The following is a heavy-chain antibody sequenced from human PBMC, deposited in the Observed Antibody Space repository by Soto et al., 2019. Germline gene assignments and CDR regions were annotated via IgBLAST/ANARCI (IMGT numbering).Heavy chain of an antibody. CDR1: GYTLTELS. CDR3: ARDPYCGGDCYTFDY. V-gene: IGHV1-24*01. Sequence: ASVKVSCKVSGYTLTELSMDWVRQAPGKGLEWMGGFDPEDGETIYAQKFQGRVTMTEDTSTSTAYMELSSLRSEDTAVYYCARDPYCGGDCYTFDYWGQGTLVTVSS. J-gene: IGHJ4*02. CDR2: FDPEDGET. D-gene: IGHD2-21*02.